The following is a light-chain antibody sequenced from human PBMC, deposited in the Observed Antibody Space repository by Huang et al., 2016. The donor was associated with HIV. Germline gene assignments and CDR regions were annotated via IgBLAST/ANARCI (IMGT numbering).Light chain of an antibody. V-gene: IGKV4-1*01. CDR3: QQYYTTWT. CDR1: QSVLYSSNNKNY. J-gene: IGKJ1*01. Sequence: DIVMTQSPDSLAVSLGERATINCQSSQSVLYSSNNKNYLAWYQQKPGQPPRLLIYWASTRESGVPDRFSGSGSGTDFTLIISSLQAEDVALYYCQQYYTTWTFGQGTKVEIK. CDR2: WAS.